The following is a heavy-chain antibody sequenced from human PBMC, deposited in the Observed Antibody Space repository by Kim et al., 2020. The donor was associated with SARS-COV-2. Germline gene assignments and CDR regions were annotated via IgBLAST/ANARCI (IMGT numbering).Heavy chain of an antibody. D-gene: IGHD3-3*01. CDR3: ARDYHTCQWTPPGAF. J-gene: IGHJ1*01. Sequence: ASVKVSCKASGYTFVDYSIHWVRQAPGQGLEWMGEINPEDGSTIYAQRFQGRVNTTTDTSASTVYMTLSSLRSDDTALYYCARDYHTCQWTPPGAFWGQG. V-gene: IGHV1-46*01. CDR1: GYTFVDYS. CDR2: INPEDGST.